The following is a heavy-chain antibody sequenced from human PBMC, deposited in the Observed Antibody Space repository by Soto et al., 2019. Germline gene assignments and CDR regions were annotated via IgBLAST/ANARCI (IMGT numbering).Heavy chain of an antibody. V-gene: IGHV3-30*18. CDR1: GFTFSNYG. CDR2: ISYDGSHK. J-gene: IGHJ4*02. CDR3: AKDVDPRYCSRSSCHPAGAY. D-gene: IGHD2-15*01. Sequence: QVQLVESGGGVVQPWRSLRLSCAGSGFTFSNYGLHWVRQAPGKGLEWVAVISYDGSHKYYADSVKGRFTISRDNSNNMLYLQMDSLRAEDTAVYYCAKDVDPRYCSRSSCHPAGAYWGQGTLVTVSS.